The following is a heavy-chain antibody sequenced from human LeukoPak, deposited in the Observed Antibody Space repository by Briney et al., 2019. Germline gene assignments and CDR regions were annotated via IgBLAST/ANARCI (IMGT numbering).Heavy chain of an antibody. V-gene: IGHV4-59*12. CDR3: ARDEVGASHY. J-gene: IGHJ4*02. Sequence: SETLSLTCTVSGGSISSYYWSWIRQPPGKGLEWIGYIYYSGSANYNPSLKSRVTMSVDTSKNQFSLKLSSVTAADTAVYYCARDEVGASHYWGQGTLVTVSS. CDR2: IYYSGSA. CDR1: GGSISSYY. D-gene: IGHD1-26*01.